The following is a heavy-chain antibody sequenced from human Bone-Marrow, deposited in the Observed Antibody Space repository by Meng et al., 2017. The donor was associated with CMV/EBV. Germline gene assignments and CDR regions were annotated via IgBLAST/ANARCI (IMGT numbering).Heavy chain of an antibody. CDR1: GFSLSTSGVG. CDR2: IYWNDDK. Sequence: SGPTLVKPTQTLTLTCTFSGFSLSTSGVGVGWIRQPPGKALEWLALIYWNDDKRYSPSLKSRLTITKDTSKNQVVLTMTNMDPVDTATYYCAYRLPGSISRNWFDPWGQGNLVNVSS. J-gene: IGHJ5*02. CDR3: AYRLPGSISRNWFDP. V-gene: IGHV2-5*01. D-gene: IGHD2-2*01.